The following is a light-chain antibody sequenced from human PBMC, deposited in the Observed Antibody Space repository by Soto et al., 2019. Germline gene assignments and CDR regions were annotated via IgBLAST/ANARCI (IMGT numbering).Light chain of an antibody. Sequence: QSALTQPRSVSGSPGQSVTISCAGTSSDVGNYNYVSWFQQHPGRAPKLMIYDVNKRPSGVPDRFSGSKSGNTASLTISGLQAEEEADYYCCSYAVIYTYVFGTGTKLTVL. CDR1: SSDVGNYNY. J-gene: IGLJ1*01. CDR3: CSYAVIYTYV. CDR2: DVN. V-gene: IGLV2-11*01.